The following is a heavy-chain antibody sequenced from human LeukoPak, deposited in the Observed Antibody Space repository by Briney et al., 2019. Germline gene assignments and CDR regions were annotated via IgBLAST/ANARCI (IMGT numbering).Heavy chain of an antibody. CDR2: ISSSSSTI. Sequence: GGSLRLSCAVSGFTFSSYSMTWVRQAPGKGLEWVSYISSSSSTIYYADSEKGRLTISRDNVKNSLYLQMNSLRDEDTAVYYCARDNWGSSTSRIDYWGQGTLVTVSS. V-gene: IGHV3-48*02. CDR1: GFTFSSYS. D-gene: IGHD2-2*01. J-gene: IGHJ4*02. CDR3: ARDNWGSSTSRIDY.